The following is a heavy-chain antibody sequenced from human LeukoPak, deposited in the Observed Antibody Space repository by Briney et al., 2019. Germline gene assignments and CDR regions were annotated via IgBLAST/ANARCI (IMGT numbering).Heavy chain of an antibody. Sequence: GGSLRLSCAASGYTFSSYVMSWVRQAPGKGLEWVSAISGSGGSTFYADSVKGRFTISRDNSKNTLFLQMNNLRAEDTAVYYCTYPVDMATAVDPWGQGTLVTVSS. D-gene: IGHD5-24*01. V-gene: IGHV3-23*01. CDR1: GYTFSSYV. CDR3: TYPVDMATAVDP. CDR2: ISGSGGST. J-gene: IGHJ5*02.